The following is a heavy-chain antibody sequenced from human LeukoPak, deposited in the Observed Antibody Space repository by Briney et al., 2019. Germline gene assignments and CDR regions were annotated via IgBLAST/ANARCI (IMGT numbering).Heavy chain of an antibody. CDR1: GFTFRSYG. Sequence: GRSLRLSCAASGFTFRSYGMHWVRQAPGKGLEWVAVISYDGNNKKYADSVKGRSTISRDNSKNTLYLQMNSLRAEDTAMYYCAKDEEDYDTSGYYHIDYWGQGTLVTVSS. CDR2: ISYDGNNK. CDR3: AKDEEDYDTSGYYHIDY. D-gene: IGHD3-22*01. J-gene: IGHJ4*02. V-gene: IGHV3-30*18.